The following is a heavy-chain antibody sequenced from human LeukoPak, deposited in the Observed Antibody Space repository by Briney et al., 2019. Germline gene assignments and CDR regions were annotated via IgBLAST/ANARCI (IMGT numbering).Heavy chain of an antibody. D-gene: IGHD3-9*01. J-gene: IGHJ5*02. CDR1: GGSISSSSYY. Sequence: NPSETLSLTCTVSGGSISSSSYYWGWIRQPPGKGLEWIGSIYYTGSTYYNPSLKSRVTISVDTSKNQFSLKLSSVTAADTAVYYCARERFGGILTGYLVTWGQGTLVTVSS. CDR2: IYYTGST. V-gene: IGHV4-39*02. CDR3: ARERFGGILTGYLVT.